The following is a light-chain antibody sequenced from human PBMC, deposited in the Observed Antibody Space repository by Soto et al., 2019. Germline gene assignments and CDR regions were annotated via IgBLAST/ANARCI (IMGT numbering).Light chain of an antibody. J-gene: IGKJ4*01. V-gene: IGKV3-11*01. CDR3: QQRSNWPPLT. CDR1: QSVSSY. CDR2: DAS. Sequence: EIVFRQSPATRSLSPGERAALSCRASQSVSSYLAWYQQKPGQAPRLLIYDASNRATGIPARFSGSGSGTDFTLTISSLEPEDFAVYYCQQRSNWPPLTFGGGTKVDIX.